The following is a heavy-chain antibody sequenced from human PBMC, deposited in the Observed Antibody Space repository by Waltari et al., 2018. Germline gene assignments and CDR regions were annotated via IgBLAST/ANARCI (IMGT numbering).Heavy chain of an antibody. CDR2: IYPSDSDT. CDR3: ARGSRDDWFDP. CDR1: GDNFTTYW. V-gene: IGHV5-51*03. J-gene: IGHJ5*02. Sequence: QLVQSGAEVITAGASLQISCKGCGDNFTTYWVAWVRQMPGKGLEWMGIIYPSDSDTRYSPSFQGQVTISADKSINTVYLQWSSLEASDTATYYCARGSRDDWFDPWGQGTLVTVSS. D-gene: IGHD3-10*01.